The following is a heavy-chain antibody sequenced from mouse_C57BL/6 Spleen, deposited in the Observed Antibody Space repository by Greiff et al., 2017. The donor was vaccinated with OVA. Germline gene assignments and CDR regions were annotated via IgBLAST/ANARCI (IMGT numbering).Heavy chain of an antibody. CDR2: IYPGSGST. CDR3: ARNDGYYVLFAY. D-gene: IGHD2-3*01. Sequence: QVQLQQPGAELVKPGASVKMSCKASGYTFTSYWITWVKQRPGQGLEWIGDIYPGSGSTNYNEKFKSKATLTVDTSSSTAYMQLSSLTSEDSAVYYCARNDGYYVLFAYWGQGTLVTVSA. V-gene: IGHV1-55*01. CDR1: GYTFTSYW. J-gene: IGHJ3*01.